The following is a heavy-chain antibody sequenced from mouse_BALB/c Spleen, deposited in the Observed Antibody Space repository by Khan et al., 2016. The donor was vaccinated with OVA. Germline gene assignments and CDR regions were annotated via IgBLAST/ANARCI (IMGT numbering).Heavy chain of an antibody. V-gene: IGHV2-3*01. CDR1: GFSLTSYG. CDR3: AGVGASYYAMDY. J-gene: IGHJ4*01. Sequence: VELVESGPGLVAPSQSLSITCTVSGFSLTSYGVSWVRQPPGKGLEWLGVIWGDGITNFHSALISRLIISKDNSKSQVFLKLNSLQTDDTATYYCAGVGASYYAMDYWGQGTSVIVSS. CDR2: IWGDGIT.